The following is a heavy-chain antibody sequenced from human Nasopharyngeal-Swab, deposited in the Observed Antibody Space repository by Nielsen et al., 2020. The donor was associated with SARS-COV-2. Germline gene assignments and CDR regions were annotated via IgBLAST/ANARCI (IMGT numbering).Heavy chain of an antibody. D-gene: IGHD4-17*01. CDR3: ARDGDDYGDKNAFDI. V-gene: IGHV1-69*04. Sequence: SVKVSCKASGDTFSNHAISWVRQAPGQGLEWMGRIIPILGLANYAQKFQGRVTITADKSTGTAYLELSSLRSEDTAVFYCARDGDDYGDKNAFDIWGPGTLVAASS. J-gene: IGHJ3*02. CDR1: GDTFSNHA. CDR2: IIPILGLA.